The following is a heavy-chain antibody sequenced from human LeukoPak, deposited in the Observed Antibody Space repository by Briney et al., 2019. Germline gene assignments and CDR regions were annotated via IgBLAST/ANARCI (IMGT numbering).Heavy chain of an antibody. J-gene: IGHJ4*02. CDR2: ITGSTRTT. CDR3: AKGPWMYGDYLTPFDY. CDR1: GFPFSAYG. V-gene: IGHV3-23*01. D-gene: IGHD4-17*01. Sequence: GGSLRLSCAASGFPFSAYGMSWVRQAPGEGLEWVSSITGSTRTTYYADSVKGRFTISRDNSKNTLYLQMNSLRAEDTAVYYCAKGPWMYGDYLTPFDYWGQGTLVTVSS.